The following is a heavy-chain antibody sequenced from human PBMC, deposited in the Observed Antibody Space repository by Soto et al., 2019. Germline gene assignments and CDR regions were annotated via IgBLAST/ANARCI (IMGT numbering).Heavy chain of an antibody. D-gene: IGHD1-26*01. Sequence: GESLKISCKGFGYSFTNNWIGWVRQMPGEGLEWMGTIYPGDSDTRYSPSFQGLVTISADKSISTAYLQWSSLKASDTAIFYCARYSGSYWHYFDSWGQGTLVTVAS. CDR3: ARYSGSYWHYFDS. CDR1: GYSFTNNW. V-gene: IGHV5-51*01. J-gene: IGHJ4*02. CDR2: IYPGDSDT.